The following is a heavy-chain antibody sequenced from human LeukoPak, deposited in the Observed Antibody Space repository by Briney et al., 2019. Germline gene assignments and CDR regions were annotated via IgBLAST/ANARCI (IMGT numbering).Heavy chain of an antibody. J-gene: IGHJ4*02. CDR3: ARGGRLLDY. CDR2: ITGSSSAI. V-gene: IGHV3-48*02. D-gene: IGHD2-15*01. CDR1: GFTFSSYS. Sequence: PGGSLRLSCAASGFTFSSYSMSWVRQAPGKGLEWISYITGSSSAISYPDSVKARFTISRDNAKNSLYLQMNSLRDDDTAVYYCARGGRLLDYWGQGTLVTVSS.